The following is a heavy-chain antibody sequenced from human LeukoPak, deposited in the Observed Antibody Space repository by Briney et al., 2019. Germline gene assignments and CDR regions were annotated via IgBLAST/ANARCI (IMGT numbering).Heavy chain of an antibody. CDR1: GGSFSGYY. V-gene: IGHV4-34*01. J-gene: IGHJ4*02. CDR3: ARHVSGDYDFWSGYQRPFDY. Sequence: PSETLSLTCAVYGGSFSGYYWSWIRQPPGKGLEWIGEINHSGSTNYNPSLKSRVTISVDTSKNQFSLKLSSVTAADTAVYYCARHVSGDYDFWSGYQRPFDYWGQGTLVTVSS. CDR2: INHSGST. D-gene: IGHD3-3*01.